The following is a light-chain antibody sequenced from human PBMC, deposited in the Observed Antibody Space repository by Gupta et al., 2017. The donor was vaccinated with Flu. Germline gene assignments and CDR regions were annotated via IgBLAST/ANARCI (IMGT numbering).Light chain of an antibody. Sequence: SYVLTQPPSVAVATGPTDKITCGGTKIGSRSVHVYQPQSGQASVLVVHDDSDLPSGSPDRCSGSNSGNTATLTSSRVEAGEEADLYCQVWDRSSYHLVFGGGTKLTVL. CDR1: KIGSRS. CDR2: DDS. CDR3: QVWDRSSYHLV. J-gene: IGLJ2*01. V-gene: IGLV3-21*02.